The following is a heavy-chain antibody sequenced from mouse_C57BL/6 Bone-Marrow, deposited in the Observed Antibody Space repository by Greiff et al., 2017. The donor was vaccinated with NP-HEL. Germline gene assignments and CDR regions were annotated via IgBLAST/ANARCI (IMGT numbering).Heavy chain of an antibody. J-gene: IGHJ2*01. CDR2: ISDGGSYT. CDR3: ARDSGTLFDY. CDR1: GFTFSSYA. V-gene: IGHV5-4*01. D-gene: IGHD4-1*01. Sequence: EVMLVESGGGLVKPGGSLKLSCAASGFTFSSYAMSWVRQTPEKRLEWVATISDGGSYTYYPDNVKGRFTISRDNAKNNLYLQMSHLKSEDTSMDYCARDSGTLFDYWGQGTTLTVSS.